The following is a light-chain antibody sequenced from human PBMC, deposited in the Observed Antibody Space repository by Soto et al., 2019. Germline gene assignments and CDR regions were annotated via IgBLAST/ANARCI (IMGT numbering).Light chain of an antibody. V-gene: IGKV3-11*01. CDR1: QSVSISY. J-gene: IGKJ5*01. CDR2: DAS. CDR3: QQRNVWPPIT. Sequence: VMTPSPSTLSVSPGERATLSCRAVQSVSISYLAWYQQKPGQAPRLVIFDASNRANGVPARFGGSGSGTDFTLTINSLEPEDFAVYYCQQRNVWPPITFGQGTRLEIK.